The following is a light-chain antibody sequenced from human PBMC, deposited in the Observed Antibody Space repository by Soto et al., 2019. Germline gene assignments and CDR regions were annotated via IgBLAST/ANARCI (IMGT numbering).Light chain of an antibody. CDR1: QSVNSN. V-gene: IGKV3-15*01. CDR2: GAS. Sequence: ETVMTQSPANLFVLPGEGATLXCRTSQSVNSNVGWYQQKLGQPPRVLIYGASTRAHGSPDRFSGSGSETEFTRTISSLQSEDFAVYYGQHYNNWLGTFGGGTKVDIK. J-gene: IGKJ4*01. CDR3: QHYNNWLGT.